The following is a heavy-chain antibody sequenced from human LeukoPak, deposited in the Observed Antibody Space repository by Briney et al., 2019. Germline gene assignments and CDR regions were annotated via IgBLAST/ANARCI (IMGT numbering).Heavy chain of an antibody. CDR3: AKGLHCSGGSCYSGWFDP. V-gene: IGHV3-23*01. J-gene: IGHJ5*02. CDR2: ISGSGGST. Sequence: GGSLRLSCAASGFTFSSYAMSWVRQAPGKGLERVSAISGSGGSTYYADSVKGRFTISRDNSKNTLYLQMNSLRAEDTAVYYCAKGLHCSGGSCYSGWFDPWGQGTLVTVSS. D-gene: IGHD2-15*01. CDR1: GFTFSSYA.